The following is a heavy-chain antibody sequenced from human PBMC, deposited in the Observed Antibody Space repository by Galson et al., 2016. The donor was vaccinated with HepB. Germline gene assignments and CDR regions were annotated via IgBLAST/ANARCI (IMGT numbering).Heavy chain of an antibody. J-gene: IGHJ4*02. Sequence: PALVKPTQTLTLTCTLSGFSLSTLGGVGWIRQPPGKALEWLALIYWNDGKRYSPSLKSRLTITKDTSKNLVVLTMTDIDPVDTATYYCAHFDFGSGSLDYWGQGTLVAVSS. D-gene: IGHD3-10*01. CDR1: GFSLSTLGG. CDR3: AHFDFGSGSLDY. CDR2: IYWNDGK. V-gene: IGHV2-5*01.